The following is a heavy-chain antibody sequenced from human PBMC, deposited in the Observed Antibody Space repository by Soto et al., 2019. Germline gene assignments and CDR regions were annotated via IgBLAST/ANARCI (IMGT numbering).Heavy chain of an antibody. Sequence: GGSLRLSCAASGFTFSSYAMHWVRQAPGKGLEWVAVISYDGSNKYYADSVKGRFTISRDNSKNTLYLQMNSLRAEDTAVYYCARDDVDTAMAESNDERLTPGDYYYYGMDVWGQGTTVTVSS. CDR3: ARDDVDTAMAESNDERLTPGDYYYYGMDV. CDR2: ISYDGSNK. D-gene: IGHD5-18*01. CDR1: GFTFSSYA. J-gene: IGHJ6*02. V-gene: IGHV3-30-3*01.